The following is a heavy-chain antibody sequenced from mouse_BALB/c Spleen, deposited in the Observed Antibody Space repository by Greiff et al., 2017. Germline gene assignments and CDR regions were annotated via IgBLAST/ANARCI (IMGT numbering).Heavy chain of an antibody. Sequence: EVKLMESGPELVKPGASVKISCKASGYTFTDYNMDWVKQSHGKSLEWIGDINPNNGGTIYNQKFKGKATLTVDKSSSTAYMELRSLTSEDTAVYYCARFPYGNYGYFDVWGAGTTVTVSA. D-gene: IGHD2-1*01. V-gene: IGHV1-18*01. CDR3: ARFPYGNYGYFDV. CDR2: INPNNGGT. CDR1: GYTFTDYN. J-gene: IGHJ1*01.